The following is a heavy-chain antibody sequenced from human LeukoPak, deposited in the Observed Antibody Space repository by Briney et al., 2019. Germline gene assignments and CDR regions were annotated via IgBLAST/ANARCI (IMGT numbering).Heavy chain of an antibody. J-gene: IGHJ4*02. V-gene: IGHV3-33*01. D-gene: IGHD3-9*01. CDR1: GFTFSSYG. CDR2: IWYDGNNK. Sequence: GGSLRLSCAASGFTFSSYGMHWVRQAPGTGLEWVAVIWYDGNNKYYADSVKGLFTISRDNSKNTLYLQMNSLRAEDTAVYYCARSTSSEYDIYHFDYWGQGTLVTVSS. CDR3: ARSTSSEYDIYHFDY.